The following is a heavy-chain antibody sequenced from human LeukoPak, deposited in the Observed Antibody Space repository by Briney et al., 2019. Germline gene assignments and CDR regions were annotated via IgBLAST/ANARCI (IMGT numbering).Heavy chain of an antibody. CDR3: ARDGYCSSTSCYGDGWFDP. CDR1: GGSISSGSYY. V-gene: IGHV4-61*02. D-gene: IGHD2-2*03. Sequence: SETLSLTCTVSGGSISSGSYYWSWIRQPAGKGLEWIGRIYTSGSTNYNPSLKSRVTMSVDTSKNQFSLKLSSVTAADTAVYYCARDGYCSSTSCYGDGWFDPWGQGTLVTVSS. CDR2: IYTSGST. J-gene: IGHJ5*02.